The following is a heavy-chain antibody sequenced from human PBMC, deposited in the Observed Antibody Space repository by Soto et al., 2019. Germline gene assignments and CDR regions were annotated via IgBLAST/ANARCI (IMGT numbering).Heavy chain of an antibody. D-gene: IGHD3-10*01. CDR2: LYNTGST. V-gene: IGHV4-39*01. CDR3: ASMEGPLGQQGSGSPPSYRWVDP. CDR1: GGSVSTSSFF. J-gene: IGHJ5*02. Sequence: PSETLSLTCTVSGGSVSTSSFFWVWIRQPPGKGLEWIGTLYNTGSTDYNPSLESRVTISVDTSKNQFSLKLSSVTAADTAMYHCASMEGPLGQQGSGSPPSYRWVDPWGQGTLVTVSS.